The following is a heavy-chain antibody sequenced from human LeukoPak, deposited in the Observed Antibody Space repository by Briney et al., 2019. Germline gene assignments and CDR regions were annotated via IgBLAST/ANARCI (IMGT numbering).Heavy chain of an antibody. Sequence: SETLSLTCAVSGYSISSGYYWGWIRQPPGKGLEWIGSIYHSGSTYYNPSLKSRVTISVDTSKNQFSLKLSSVTAADMAVYYCARTLVVVITTKPFSYNWFDPWGQGTLVTVSS. V-gene: IGHV4-38-2*01. D-gene: IGHD3-22*01. CDR2: IYHSGST. CDR1: GYSISSGYY. CDR3: ARTLVVVITTKPFSYNWFDP. J-gene: IGHJ5*02.